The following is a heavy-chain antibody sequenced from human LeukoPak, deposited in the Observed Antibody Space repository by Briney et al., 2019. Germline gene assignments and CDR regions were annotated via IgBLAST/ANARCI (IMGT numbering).Heavy chain of an antibody. Sequence: ASVKVSCKASGYTFTSYYMHWVRQAPGQGLEWMGIINPSGGSTSYAQKFQGRVTMTRDTSTSTVYMGLSSLRSEDTAVYYCARETVPNWFDPWGQGTLVTVSS. CDR1: GYTFTSYY. CDR2: INPSGGST. V-gene: IGHV1-46*01. CDR3: ARETVPNWFDP. D-gene: IGHD4-17*01. J-gene: IGHJ5*02.